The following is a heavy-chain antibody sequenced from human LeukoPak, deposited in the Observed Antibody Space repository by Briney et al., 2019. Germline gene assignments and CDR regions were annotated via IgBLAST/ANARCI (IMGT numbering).Heavy chain of an antibody. J-gene: IGHJ4*02. D-gene: IGHD5-24*01. V-gene: IGHV3-7*01. Sequence: PGGSLRLSCAASGFTFSTSWMGWVRQAPGKGLEWVASMKQDGSERYYVDSVKGRFTISRDNAKNSLYLQMNSLRAEDTAVYYCVRVGRDGYTLDYWGQGTLVTVSS. CDR1: GFTFSTSW. CDR2: MKQDGSER. CDR3: VRVGRDGYTLDY.